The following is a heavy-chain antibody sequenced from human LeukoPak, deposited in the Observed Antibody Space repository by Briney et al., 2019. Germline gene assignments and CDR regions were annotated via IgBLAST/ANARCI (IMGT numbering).Heavy chain of an antibody. CDR2: INHSGST. J-gene: IGHJ4*02. D-gene: IGHD2-15*01. CDR1: GGSFSGYY. V-gene: IGHV4-34*01. CDR3: ARGYCSGGGCYSGGIFDY. Sequence: SETLSLTCAVYGGSFSGYYWSWIRQPPGKGLEWIGEINHSGSTNYNPSLKSRVTISVDTSKNQFSLKLSSVTAADTAVYYCARGYCSGGGCYSGGIFDYWGQGTLVTVSS.